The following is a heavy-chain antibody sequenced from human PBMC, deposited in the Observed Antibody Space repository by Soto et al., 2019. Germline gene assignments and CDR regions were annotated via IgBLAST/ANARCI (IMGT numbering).Heavy chain of an antibody. CDR2: ISWDGGST. CDR3: AKDGGTVLRYFDWLSPNPFDY. V-gene: IGHV3-43*01. Sequence: GGSLRLSCAASGFTFDDYTMHWVRQAPGKGLEWVSLISWDGGSTYYADSVKGRFTISRDNSKNSLYLQMNSLRTEDTALYYCAKDGGTVLRYFDWLSPNPFDYWGQGTLVTVSS. CDR1: GFTFDDYT. D-gene: IGHD3-9*01. J-gene: IGHJ4*02.